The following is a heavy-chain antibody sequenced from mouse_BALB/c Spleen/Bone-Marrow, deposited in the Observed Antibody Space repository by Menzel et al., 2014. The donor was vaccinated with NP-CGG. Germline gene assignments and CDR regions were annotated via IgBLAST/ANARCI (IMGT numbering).Heavy chain of an antibody. CDR2: INSNGGSA. Sequence: EVNLVESGGGLVQPGGSLKLSCAASGFTFSSYGMSWVRQTPDKRLELVATINSNGGSAYYPDSVKGRFTISRDNAKSTLYLQMSSLKSEDTAMYYCARVWYFDYWGQGTSLTVSS. J-gene: IGHJ2*03. CDR1: GFTFSSYG. CDR3: ARVWYFDY. V-gene: IGHV5-6-3*01.